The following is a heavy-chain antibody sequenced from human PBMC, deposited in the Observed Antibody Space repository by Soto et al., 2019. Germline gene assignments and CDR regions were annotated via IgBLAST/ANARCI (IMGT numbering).Heavy chain of an antibody. CDR3: AKDILRPGRAYGMDV. V-gene: IGHV3-30*18. J-gene: IGHJ6*02. CDR1: GFTFSTYG. CDR2: ISYDGSNK. Sequence: QVQLVESGGGVVQPGRSLRLSCAASGFTFSTYGMHWVRQAPGKGLEWVAVISYDGSNKYYADSVKGRFTISRDNSKNTLYLQMNSLSPEDTAVYYCAKDILRPGRAYGMDVWGQGTTVTVSS. D-gene: IGHD6-25*01.